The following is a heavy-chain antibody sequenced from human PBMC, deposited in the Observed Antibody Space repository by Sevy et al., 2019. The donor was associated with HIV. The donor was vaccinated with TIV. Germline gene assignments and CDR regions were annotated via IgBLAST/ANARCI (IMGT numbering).Heavy chain of an antibody. Sequence: GGSLRLSCEASGFTFTRYAFHWVRQAPGKGLEWVAVISKEGTNKYYIDSVKDRFTISRDNSRNTRFLQMERLRAEDTAMYFCARDPHAVPHWGSFDSWGQGTLVTVSS. V-gene: IGHV3-30-3*01. CDR3: ARDPHAVPHWGSFDS. CDR1: GFTFTRYA. CDR2: ISKEGTNK. J-gene: IGHJ4*02. D-gene: IGHD3-16*01.